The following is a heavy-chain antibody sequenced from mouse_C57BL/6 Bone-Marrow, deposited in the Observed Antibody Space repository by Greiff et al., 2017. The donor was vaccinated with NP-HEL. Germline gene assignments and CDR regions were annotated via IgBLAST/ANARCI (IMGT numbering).Heavy chain of an antibody. CDR2: ISYDGSN. CDR3: ARGEYYEGFAY. D-gene: IGHD1-1*01. Sequence: EVKLQESGPGLVKPSQSLSLTCSVTGYSITSGYYWNWIRQFPGNKLEWMGYISYDGSNNYNPSLKNRISITRDTSKNQFFLKLNSVTTEDTATYYCARGEYYEGFAYWGQGTLVTVSA. CDR1: GYSITSGYY. J-gene: IGHJ3*01. V-gene: IGHV3-6*01.